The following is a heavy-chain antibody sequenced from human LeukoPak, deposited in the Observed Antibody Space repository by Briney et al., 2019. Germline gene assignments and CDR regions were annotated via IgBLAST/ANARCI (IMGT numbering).Heavy chain of an antibody. D-gene: IGHD3-10*01. CDR1: GFTFSTYG. V-gene: IGHV3-23*01. J-gene: IGHJ5*02. CDR2: VSSTGSGS. Sequence: PGGSLRLSCVASGFTFSTYGMSWVRQAPGKGLEWVAAVSSTGSGSYYPDSLKGRFIISRDNSQNTVFLQMNSLRPEDTAFYFCAKDRPLLWFGPTDAWGQGILVTVSS. CDR3: AKDRPLLWFGPTDA.